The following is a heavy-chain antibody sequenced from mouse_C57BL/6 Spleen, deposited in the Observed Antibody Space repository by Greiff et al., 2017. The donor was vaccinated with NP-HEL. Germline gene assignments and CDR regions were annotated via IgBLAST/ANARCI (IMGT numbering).Heavy chain of an antibody. J-gene: IGHJ1*03. Sequence: EVQLQESGTVLARPGASVKMSCKTSGYTFTSYWMHWVKQRPGQGLEWIGAIYPGNSDTSYNQKFKGKAKLTAVTSASTAYMELSSLTNEDSAVYYGTRNGGYYEDFDVWGTGTTVTVSS. V-gene: IGHV1-5*01. CDR3: TRNGGYYEDFDV. CDR2: IYPGNSDT. D-gene: IGHD2-3*01. CDR1: GYTFTSYW.